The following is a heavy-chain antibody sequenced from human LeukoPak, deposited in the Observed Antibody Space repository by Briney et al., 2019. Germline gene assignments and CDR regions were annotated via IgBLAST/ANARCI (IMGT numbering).Heavy chain of an antibody. V-gene: IGHV3-20*04. CDR1: GFTVSSNY. CDR2: INWNGGST. D-gene: IGHD2-15*01. J-gene: IGHJ6*03. Sequence: GGSLRLSCAASGFTVSSNYMSWVRQAPGKGLEWVSGINWNGGSTGYADSVKGRFTISRDNAKNSLYLQMNSLRAEDTALYYCARVTATIGYCSGGSCYGGSSVPVDYYYYYMDVWGKGTTVTVSS. CDR3: ARVTATIGYCSGGSCYGGSSVPVDYYYYYMDV.